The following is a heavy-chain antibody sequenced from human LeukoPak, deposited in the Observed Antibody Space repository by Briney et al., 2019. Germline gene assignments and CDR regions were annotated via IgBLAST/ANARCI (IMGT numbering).Heavy chain of an antibody. V-gene: IGHV3-23*01. CDR3: ARVPAKNYFYYMDV. CDR2: IRGSGDSI. CDR1: GFIFSSYA. Sequence: GGSLRLSCAASGFIFSSYAMSWLRQSPGKGLARVPVIRGSGDSIYDADSVKGRFTISRDSSKNTLCLQKNALRAEDTAVYYCARVPAKNYFYYMDVWGNGTTVTVPS. J-gene: IGHJ6*03.